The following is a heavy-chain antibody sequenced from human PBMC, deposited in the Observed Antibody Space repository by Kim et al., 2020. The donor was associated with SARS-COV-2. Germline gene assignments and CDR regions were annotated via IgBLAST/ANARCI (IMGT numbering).Heavy chain of an antibody. CDR2: INHSGST. Sequence: SETLSLTCAVYGGSFSGYYWSWIRQPPGKGLEWIGEINHSGSTNYNPSLKSRVTISVDTSKNQFSLKLSSVTAADTAVYYCARGQQRGYSYGYGYWGQGT. D-gene: IGHD5-18*01. CDR1: GGSFSGYY. V-gene: IGHV4-34*01. J-gene: IGHJ4*02. CDR3: ARGQQRGYSYGYGY.